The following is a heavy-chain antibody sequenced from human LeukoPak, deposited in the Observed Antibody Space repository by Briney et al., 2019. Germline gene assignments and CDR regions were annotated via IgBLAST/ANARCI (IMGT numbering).Heavy chain of an antibody. J-gene: IGHJ5*02. CDR2: IIPIFGTA. CDR3: ARDSNSGSYFGYIWFDP. CDR1: GGTFSSYA. D-gene: IGHD1-26*01. V-gene: IGHV1-69*05. Sequence: AASVKVSCKASGGTFSSYAISWVRQAPGQGLEWMGRIIPIFGTANYAQKFQGRVTITTDESTSTAYMELSSLRSEDTAVYYCARDSNSGSYFGYIWFDPWGQGTLVTVSS.